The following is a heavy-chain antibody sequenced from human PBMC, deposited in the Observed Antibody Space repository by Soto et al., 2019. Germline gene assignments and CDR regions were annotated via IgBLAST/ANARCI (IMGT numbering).Heavy chain of an antibody. CDR1: GGSISSYY. D-gene: IGHD4-17*01. V-gene: IGHV4-59*01. J-gene: IGHJ4*02. CDR2: IYYSGST. CDR3: ARDHGLDFDY. Sequence: SETLSLTCTVSGGSISSYYWSWIRQPPGKGLEWIGYIYYSGSTNYNPSLKRRVTISVDTSKNQFSLKLSSVTAADTAVYYCARDHGLDFDYWGQGTLVTVSS.